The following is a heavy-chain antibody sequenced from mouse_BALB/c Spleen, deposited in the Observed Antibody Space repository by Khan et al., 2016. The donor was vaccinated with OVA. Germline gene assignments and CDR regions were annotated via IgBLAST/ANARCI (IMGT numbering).Heavy chain of an antibody. D-gene: IGHD2-14*01. CDR1: RYTFTSYT. J-gene: IGHJ3*01. CDR3: VRDGAYHRNDGWFAN. CDR2: FNPSNGYT. V-gene: IGHV1-4*01. Sequence: QVQLQPSGAELARPGASVKMSCKSSRYTFTSYTIPWLKERPGQGLAWIGYFNPSNGYTTYNQKFKDKATLTTDKSSTTAYLQLSSLTSDNSAVYNGVRDGAYHRNDGWFANGGQGTLVTGSA.